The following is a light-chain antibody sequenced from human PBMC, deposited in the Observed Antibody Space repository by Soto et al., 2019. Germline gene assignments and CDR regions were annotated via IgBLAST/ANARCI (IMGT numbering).Light chain of an antibody. CDR2: EVS. J-gene: IGLJ3*02. CDR3: TSYAGSNIWV. Sequence: QSVLTQPPSASGSPGQSVTISCTGTSSDVGAYNYVSWYQQYPGKAPKLMIYEVSKRPSGVPDRFSGSKSGKTASLTVSGVQTEDEADYYCTSYAGSNIWVFGVGHKLTVL. V-gene: IGLV2-8*01. CDR1: SSDVGAYNY.